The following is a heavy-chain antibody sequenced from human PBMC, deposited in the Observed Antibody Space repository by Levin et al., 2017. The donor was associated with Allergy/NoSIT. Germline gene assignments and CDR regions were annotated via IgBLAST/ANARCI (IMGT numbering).Heavy chain of an antibody. V-gene: IGHV3-7*01. D-gene: IGHD3-16*02. CDR3: AREEGWGYHYGMDV. CDR1: GFTFTTFW. Sequence: ASVKVSCAASGFTFTTFWMTWARQAPGKGLEWVANIERDGSETHYVDSVKGRFTISRDNAKNSVYLQMNSLRVDDTAVYYGAREEGWGYHYGMDVWGQGTTVTVSS. CDR2: IERDGSET. J-gene: IGHJ6*02.